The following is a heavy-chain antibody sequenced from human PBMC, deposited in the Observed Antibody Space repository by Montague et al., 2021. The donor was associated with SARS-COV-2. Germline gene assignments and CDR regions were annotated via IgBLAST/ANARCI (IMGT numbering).Heavy chain of an antibody. V-gene: IGHV3-30*03. CDR2: ISYDGSNK. CDR1: GFTVSSNY. Sequence: SLRLSCAASGFTVSSNYMSWVRQAPGKGLEWVAVISYDGSNKYYADSVKGRFTISRDNSKNTLYLQMNSLRAEDTAVYYCARDNYDYVWGSYRYIYWGQGTLVTVSS. CDR3: ARDNYDYVWGSYRYIY. D-gene: IGHD3-16*02. J-gene: IGHJ4*02.